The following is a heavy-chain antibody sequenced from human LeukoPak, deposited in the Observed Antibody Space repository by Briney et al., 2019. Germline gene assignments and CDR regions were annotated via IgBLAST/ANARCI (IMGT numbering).Heavy chain of an antibody. V-gene: IGHV3-7*01. CDR2: ITQDGSEK. CDR3: AYEHSHILTAPPILGYYYYSDL. D-gene: IGHD2-21*02. J-gene: IGHJ6*03. Sequence: GGSVRLSCAASGFTFSSYWMSWVRQAPGKGQEWVANITQDGSEKYYVDSVKGRFTISRDNAKNSLYLQMNSLRAEDTAVYYGAYEHSHILTAPPILGYYYYSDLRGKGSPVTGSS. CDR1: GFTFSSYW.